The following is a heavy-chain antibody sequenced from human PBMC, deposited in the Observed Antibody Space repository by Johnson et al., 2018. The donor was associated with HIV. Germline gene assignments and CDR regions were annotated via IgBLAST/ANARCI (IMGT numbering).Heavy chain of an antibody. J-gene: IGHJ3*02. CDR3: ARDRGAAARYDAFDI. CDR1: GFSFEDYG. D-gene: IGHD3-10*01. Sequence: EVQLVESGGGVVQPGRSLRLSCAASGFSFEDYGMSWVRQRPGKGLEWVSGITLNGADTAYADSVKGRFTISRDNAKNSLYLQMNSLRAEDTALYYCARDRGAAARYDAFDIWGQGTMVTVSS. CDR2: ITLNGADT. V-gene: IGHV3-20*04.